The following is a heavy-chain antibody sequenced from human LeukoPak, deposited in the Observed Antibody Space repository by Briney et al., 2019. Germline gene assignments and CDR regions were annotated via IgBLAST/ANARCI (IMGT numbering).Heavy chain of an antibody. CDR1: GGSVSSSSYY. V-gene: IGHV4-39*01. Sequence: SETLSLTCTVSGGSVSSSSYYWGWIRQPPGKGLEWIGSIFYSGSTYYNPSLESRVTISVDTSKNQFSLKLSSVTAADTAVYYCARQFYYDSGGSHYWGQGTLVTVSS. CDR2: IFYSGST. CDR3: ARQFYYDSGGSHY. J-gene: IGHJ4*02. D-gene: IGHD3-22*01.